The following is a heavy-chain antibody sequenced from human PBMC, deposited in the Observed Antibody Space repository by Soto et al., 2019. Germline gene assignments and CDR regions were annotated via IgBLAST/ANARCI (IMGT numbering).Heavy chain of an antibody. CDR3: ALAAFPRSNWFDP. CDR1: GYPFTSYG. V-gene: IGHV1-18*04. CDR2: ISAYNGNT. D-gene: IGHD6-13*01. J-gene: IGHJ5*02. Sequence: XAVKVSCKASGYPFTSYGIIWVRQPPGQGLEWMGWISAYNGNTNYAQKLQGRVTMTTDTSTSTAYMELRSLRSDDTAVYYCALAAFPRSNWFDPWGQGTLVTVSS.